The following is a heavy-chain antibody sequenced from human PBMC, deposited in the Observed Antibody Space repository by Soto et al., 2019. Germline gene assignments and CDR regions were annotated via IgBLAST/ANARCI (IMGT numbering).Heavy chain of an antibody. D-gene: IGHD3-22*01. CDR1: GYTFTSYG. V-gene: IGHV1-18*04. CDR3: ARDPGTYYYDSSGYGCAFDI. J-gene: IGHJ3*02. Sequence: ASVKVSCKASGYTFTSYGISWVRQAPGQGLEWMGWISAYSGNTNYAQKLQGRVTMTTDTSTSTAYMELRSLRSDDTAVYYCARDPGTYYYDSSGYGCAFDIWGQGTMVTVS. CDR2: ISAYSGNT.